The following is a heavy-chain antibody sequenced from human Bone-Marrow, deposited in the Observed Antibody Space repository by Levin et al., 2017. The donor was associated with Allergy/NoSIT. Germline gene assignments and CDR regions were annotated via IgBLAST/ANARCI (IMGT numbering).Heavy chain of an antibody. CDR3: AKDVMAVPGTLSGWFDS. CDR1: GFAFGSDA. D-gene: IGHD6-19*01. J-gene: IGHJ5*01. CDR2: ISFSGAAT. Sequence: GGSLRLSCAASGFAFGSDAMSWVRQAPGKGLEWVSSISFSGAATYYANSVKGRFTISRDNSKNTLYLQMNSLRDEDTAVYYCAKDVMAVPGTLSGWFDSWGPGTVVTVSS. V-gene: IGHV3-23*01.